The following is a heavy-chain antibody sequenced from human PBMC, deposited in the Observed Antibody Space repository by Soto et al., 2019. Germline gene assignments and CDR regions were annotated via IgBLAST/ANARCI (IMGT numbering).Heavy chain of an antibody. CDR3: AKSARGVYGDFD. CDR1: GFTFSNYW. V-gene: IGHV3-74*02. J-gene: IGHJ4*02. D-gene: IGHD4-17*01. CDR2: INSDGTTT. Sequence: EVQLVESGGGLVQPGGSLRLSCAASGFTFSNYWIHWVRQAPGKGLVWVSRINSDGTTTNYADSVKGRFTISRDNARNTVFLQMTSLRAEDTAVYYCAKSARGVYGDFDWGQGTLVTVSS.